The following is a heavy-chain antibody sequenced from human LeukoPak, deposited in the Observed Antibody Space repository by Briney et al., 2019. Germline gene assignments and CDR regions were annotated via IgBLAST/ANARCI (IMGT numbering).Heavy chain of an antibody. J-gene: IGHJ4*02. D-gene: IGHD3-16*02. CDR3: ARDGELRLGELSF. Sequence: ASVKVSCKASGYTFTSYYMHRVRLAPGQGLEWMGLINPSGGSTSYAQKFQGRVTMTRDTSTSTVYMELSSLRSEDTAVYYCARDGELRLGELSFWGQGTLVTVSS. V-gene: IGHV1-46*01. CDR2: INPSGGST. CDR1: GYTFTSYY.